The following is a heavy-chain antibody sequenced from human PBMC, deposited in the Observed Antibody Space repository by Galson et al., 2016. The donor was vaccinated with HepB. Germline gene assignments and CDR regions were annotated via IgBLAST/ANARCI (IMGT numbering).Heavy chain of an antibody. V-gene: IGHV4-31*03. CDR1: GASISSGDYF. CDR2: IYHSGHT. D-gene: IGHD4-17*01. CDR3: ARQRGPEILGADYARAHFDY. J-gene: IGHJ4*02. Sequence: TLSLTCTVSGASISSGDYFWSWIRQHPGKGLEWIGYIYHSGHTKYNPSLKSRLSISIDTSNNQFSLQLNSVTAADTAFYYCARQRGPEILGADYARAHFDYWGQGTLVTVSS.